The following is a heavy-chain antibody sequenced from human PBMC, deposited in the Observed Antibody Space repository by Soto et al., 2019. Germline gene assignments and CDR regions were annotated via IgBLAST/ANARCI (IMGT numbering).Heavy chain of an antibody. V-gene: IGHV4-34*01. CDR2: INHSGST. Sequence: SETLSLTCAVYGGSFSGYYWSWIRQPPGKGLEWIGEINHSGSTNYNPSLKSRVTISVDTSKNKFSLKLSSVTAADTAVYYCARGLGRRRSSSRREFYYYGMDVWGQGTTVTVSS. CDR1: GGSFSGYY. J-gene: IGHJ6*02. CDR3: ARGLGRRRSSSRREFYYYGMDV. D-gene: IGHD6-13*01.